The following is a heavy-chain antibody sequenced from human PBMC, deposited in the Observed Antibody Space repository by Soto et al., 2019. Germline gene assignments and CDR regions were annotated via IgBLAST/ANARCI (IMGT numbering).Heavy chain of an antibody. V-gene: IGHV4-34*01. D-gene: IGHD3-22*01. CDR3: VRGRQYFNDSSGYYLDY. J-gene: IGHJ4*02. CDR2: INHSGST. CDR1: GGSFNGYY. Sequence: LSLTCAVYGGSFNGYYWSWIRQPPGKGPEWIGEINHSGSTNYNPSLKSRVTISLDTSKNQFSLKLSSVTAADTAVYYCVRGRQYFNDSSGYYLDYWGQGTLVTVSS.